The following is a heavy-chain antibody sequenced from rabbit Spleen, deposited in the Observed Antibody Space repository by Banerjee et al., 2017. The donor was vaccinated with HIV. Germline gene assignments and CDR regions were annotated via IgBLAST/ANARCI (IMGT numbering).Heavy chain of an antibody. CDR2: IAGSGSGFT. Sequence: QSLEESGGDLAKPGACLTLVCTAPGFYFSRNEYMCGVAEAPGKGLEWISCIAGSGSGFTYSATWAKARFTCSKTSSATVTLQMASLTVADSATYFCARDGYGGNGYPDWLDLWGQGTLVTVS. V-gene: IGHV1S40*01. CDR3: ARDGYGGNGYPDWLDL. D-gene: IGHD2-1*01. CDR1: GFYFSRNEY. J-gene: IGHJ5*01.